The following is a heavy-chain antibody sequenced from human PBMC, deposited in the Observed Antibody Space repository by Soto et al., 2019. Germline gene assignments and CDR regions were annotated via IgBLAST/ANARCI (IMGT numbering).Heavy chain of an antibody. D-gene: IGHD2-2*01. J-gene: IGHJ5*02. V-gene: IGHV1-18*04. CDR1: GYTFTSYG. CDR3: ARDLREYCSSTSCYQWFDP. Sequence: QVQLVQSGAEVKKPGASVKVSCKASGYTFTSYGISWVRQAPGQGLEWMGWISAYNGNTNYAQKLQGRGTMTTDTSTSTAYMELRSLRSDDTAVYYCARDLREYCSSTSCYQWFDPWGQGTLVTVSS. CDR2: ISAYNGNT.